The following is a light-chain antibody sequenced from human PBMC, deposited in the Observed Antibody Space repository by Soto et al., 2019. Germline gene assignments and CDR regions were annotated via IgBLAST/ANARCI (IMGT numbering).Light chain of an antibody. J-gene: IGKJ4*01. V-gene: IGKV3-11*01. CDR2: DAS. CDR1: QSVSSY. Sequence: EIVLTQSPATLSLSPGERATLSCRASQSVSSYLAWYQHKPGQAPRLLIYDASNRATGITARFSGSGSGTDFTLTNSSLEPDDFAVSYGQHRSNWPLNVGGGNQVEIK. CDR3: QHRSNWPLN.